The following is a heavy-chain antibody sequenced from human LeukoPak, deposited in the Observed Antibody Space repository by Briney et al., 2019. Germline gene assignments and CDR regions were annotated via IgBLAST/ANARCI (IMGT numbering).Heavy chain of an antibody. CDR3: ARIRCGHTGDICYNH. CDR1: GVSFNAYY. D-gene: IGHD2-8*02. V-gene: IGHV4-34*01. J-gene: IGHJ5*02. CDR2: VSPGGYI. Sequence: SETLSLTCTVSGVSFNAYYWSWICQSPGKGLEWIGEVSPGGYIKYNPSLRSRVTISLDRSENQLSLKLRSVTAADTAMYYCARIRCGHTGDICYNHWAQGTLVTVSS.